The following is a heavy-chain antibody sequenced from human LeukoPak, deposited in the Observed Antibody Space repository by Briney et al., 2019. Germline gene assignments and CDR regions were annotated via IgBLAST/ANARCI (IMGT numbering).Heavy chain of an antibody. D-gene: IGHD5/OR15-5a*01. Sequence: GGSLRLSCAASGFTLGSYSMNWVRQAPGKGLEWVSSISSASTYKYYADSVKGRFTVSRDNAKNSLYLQMNSLSAEDVAVYYCARGPRYIVSTRGGVYDYWGQGTLVSVSS. CDR3: ARGPRYIVSTRGGVYDY. CDR1: GFTLGSYS. V-gene: IGHV3-21*01. CDR2: ISSASTYK. J-gene: IGHJ4*02.